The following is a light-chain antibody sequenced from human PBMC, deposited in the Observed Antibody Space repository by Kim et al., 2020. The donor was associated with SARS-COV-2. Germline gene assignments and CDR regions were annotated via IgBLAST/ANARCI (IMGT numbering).Light chain of an antibody. Sequence: DIQMTQSPSSLSASVGDRVTITCRASQDIRNDLGWYQQNPGRAPKRLIYGASSLQSGVPSRFSGSGSGTEFTLTISSLQPEDFATYFGLQHNTYPITFGQGKRLEIK. CDR3: LQHNTYPIT. CDR1: QDIRND. V-gene: IGKV1-17*01. CDR2: GAS. J-gene: IGKJ5*01.